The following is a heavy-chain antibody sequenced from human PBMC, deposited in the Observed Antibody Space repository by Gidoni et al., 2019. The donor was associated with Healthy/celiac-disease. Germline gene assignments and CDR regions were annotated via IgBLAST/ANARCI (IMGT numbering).Heavy chain of an antibody. CDR1: GYSISSGYY. Sequence: QVQLQESGPGLVKPWETLSLTCTVSGYSISSGYYWGWIRQPPGKGLEWIGSIYHSGSTYYNPSLKSRVTISVDTPKNLFSLKLSSVTAADTAVYYCAREWKVYFDYWGQGTLVTVSS. CDR3: AREWKVYFDY. CDR2: IYHSGST. D-gene: IGHD1-1*01. J-gene: IGHJ4*02. V-gene: IGHV4-38-2*02.